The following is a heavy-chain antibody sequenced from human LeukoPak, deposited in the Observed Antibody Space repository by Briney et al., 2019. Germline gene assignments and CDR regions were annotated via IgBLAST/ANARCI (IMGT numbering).Heavy chain of an antibody. D-gene: IGHD5-24*01. CDR1: GGTFSSYA. CDR2: IIPIFGTA. V-gene: IGHV1-69*13. Sequence: AASVKVSCKASGGTFSSYAISWVRQAPGQGLEWMGGIIPIFGTANYAQKFQGRVTITADESTSTAYMELSSLRSEDTAVYYCARSRRVGSMATIITWGQGTLVTVSS. J-gene: IGHJ4*02. CDR3: ARSRRVGSMATIIT.